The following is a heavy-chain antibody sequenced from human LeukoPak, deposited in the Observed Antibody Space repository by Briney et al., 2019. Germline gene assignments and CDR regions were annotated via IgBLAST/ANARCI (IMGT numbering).Heavy chain of an antibody. D-gene: IGHD1-20*01. CDR2: ISDDGSNK. V-gene: IGHV3-30*18. J-gene: IGHJ4*02. CDR1: GFTFSSYG. CDR3: AKVGHLGDRSNWHYFDY. Sequence: GGSLRLSCAASGFTFSSYGMHWVRQVPGKGLEWVAVISDDGSNKYYADSVRGRFTISRDNSRNTLHLQMNSLRAADTAIYYCAKVGHLGDRSNWHYFDYWGQGTLVTVSS.